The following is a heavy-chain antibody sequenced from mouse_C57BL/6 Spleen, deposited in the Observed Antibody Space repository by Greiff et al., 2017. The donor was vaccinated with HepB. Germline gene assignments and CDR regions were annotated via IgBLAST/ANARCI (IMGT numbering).Heavy chain of an antibody. CDR1: GYTFTSYW. J-gene: IGHJ3*01. V-gene: IGHV1-7*01. CDR2: INPSSGYT. CDR3: ERNSYDAWFAY. Sequence: QVQLQQSGAELAKPGASVKLSCKASGYTFTSYWMHWVKPRPGPGLEWIGYINPSSGYTKYNQKFKDKATLTADKSSSTAYMQLSSLKYEDSSVYSCERNSYDAWFAYWGQGTLVTVSA. D-gene: IGHD2-12*01.